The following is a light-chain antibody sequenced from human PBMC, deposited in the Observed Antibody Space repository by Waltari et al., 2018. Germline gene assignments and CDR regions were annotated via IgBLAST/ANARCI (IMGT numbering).Light chain of an antibody. V-gene: IGKV1-9*01. CDR1: QGIGSY. CDR3: QQLHSYPRT. J-gene: IGKJ4*01. Sequence: DIQLTQSPSFLSASLVDRVTIPCLASQGIGSYLAWYQQKPGKAPTLLIYAASTLQSGVPSRFSGSYSGTEFTLTISSLQPEDFASYFCQQLHSYPRTFGGGTKMEI. CDR2: AAS.